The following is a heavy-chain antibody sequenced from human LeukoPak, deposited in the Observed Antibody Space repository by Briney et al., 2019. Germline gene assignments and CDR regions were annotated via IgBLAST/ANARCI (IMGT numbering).Heavy chain of an antibody. J-gene: IGHJ4*02. CDR1: GFTFSTYA. D-gene: IGHD3-3*01. Sequence: GGSLRLSCAASGFTFSTYAMSWVRQAPGKGLEWVSVISSSGGSTFYADSVKGRFTISRDNSKNTLFLQMNTLRAEDTAIYYCAKDRHGVTSRGQGTLVTVSS. CDR2: ISSSGGST. V-gene: IGHV3-23*01. CDR3: AKDRHGVTS.